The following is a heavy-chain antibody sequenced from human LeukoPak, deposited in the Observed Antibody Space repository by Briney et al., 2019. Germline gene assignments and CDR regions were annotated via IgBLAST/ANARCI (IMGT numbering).Heavy chain of an antibody. CDR2: ISGSGGST. V-gene: IGHV3-23*01. Sequence: PGGSLRLSCAASGFTFSSYAMSWVRQAPGKGLDWVSSISGSGGSTYYADSVTGRFTISRDNSKTTLNLQMDSLSAEDTAVYYCARDRPYGGVNGFDYWGQGTLVTVSS. CDR1: GFTFSSYA. D-gene: IGHD2-8*02. CDR3: ARDRPYGGVNGFDY. J-gene: IGHJ4*02.